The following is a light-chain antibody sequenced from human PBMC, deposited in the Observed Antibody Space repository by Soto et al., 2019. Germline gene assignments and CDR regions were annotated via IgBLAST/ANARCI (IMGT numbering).Light chain of an antibody. CDR3: LLSYSGGRV. CDR1: TGPVTSRRY. Sequence: QAVLTQEPSVTVSPGGTVTLTCDSSTGPVTSRRYPYWFQQKPGQAPRTLIYDTSLKYSWTPARFSGSLLRGKAALTLSGARPEDEADYYCLLSYSGGRVFGGGTKVTVL. J-gene: IGLJ3*02. V-gene: IGLV7-46*01. CDR2: DTS.